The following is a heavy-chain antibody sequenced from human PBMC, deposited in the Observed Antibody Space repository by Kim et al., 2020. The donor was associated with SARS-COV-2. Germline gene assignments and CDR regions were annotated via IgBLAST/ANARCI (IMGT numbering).Heavy chain of an antibody. CDR3: ARIALELELGWFDP. CDR1: GGSISSYY. Sequence: SETLSLTCTVSGGSISSYYWSWIRQPAGKGLEWIGRIYTSGSTNYNPSLKSRVTMSVDTSKNQFSLKLSSVTAADTAVYYCARIALELELGWFDPWGQGTLVTVSS. CDR2: IYTSGST. D-gene: IGHD1-7*01. V-gene: IGHV4-4*07. J-gene: IGHJ5*02.